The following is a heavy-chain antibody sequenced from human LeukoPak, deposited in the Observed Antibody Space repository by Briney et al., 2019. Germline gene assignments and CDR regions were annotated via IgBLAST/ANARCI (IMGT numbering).Heavy chain of an antibody. V-gene: IGHV4-39*07. CDR1: GGSISSSSYY. CDR2: IYYSGST. J-gene: IGHJ5*02. D-gene: IGHD5-12*01. Sequence: SETLSLTCTVSGGSISSSSYYWGWIRQPPGKGLEWIGSIYYSGSTYYNPSLKSRVTISVDTSKNQFSLKLSSVTAADTAVYYCARDLPHSGYDYRWFDPWGQGTLVTVSS. CDR3: ARDLPHSGYDYRWFDP.